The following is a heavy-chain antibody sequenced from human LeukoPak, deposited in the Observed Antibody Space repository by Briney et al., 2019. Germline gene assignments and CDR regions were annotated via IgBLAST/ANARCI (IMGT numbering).Heavy chain of an antibody. CDR3: ARGYSRAAFDI. Sequence: GGSLRLSCAASGFPFSDYYMGWIRQAPGKGLEWVSYISSSGSTIYYADSVGGRFTTSRDNAKDSLYLQMNTLRAEDTALYYCARGYSRAAFDIWGQGTMVTVSS. CDR1: GFPFSDYY. D-gene: IGHD2-15*01. J-gene: IGHJ3*02. V-gene: IGHV3-11*04. CDR2: ISSSGSTI.